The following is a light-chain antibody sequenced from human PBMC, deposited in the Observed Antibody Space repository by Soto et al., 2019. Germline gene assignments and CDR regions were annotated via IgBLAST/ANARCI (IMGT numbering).Light chain of an antibody. J-gene: IGLJ3*02. Sequence: QSVLTQPPSASRTPGQRVTISCSGSSSNIGSNYVYWYQQLPGTAPKLLIYRNNQRPSGVPDRFSGPKSGTSASLAISGRRSEDEADHYCAAWDDSLSGWVFGGGTKVTVL. CDR3: AAWDDSLSGWV. CDR1: SSNIGSNY. CDR2: RNN. V-gene: IGLV1-47*01.